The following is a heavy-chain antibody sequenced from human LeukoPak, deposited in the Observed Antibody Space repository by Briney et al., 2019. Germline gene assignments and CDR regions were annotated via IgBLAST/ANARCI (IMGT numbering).Heavy chain of an antibody. CDR3: AKDGTGDYYEDNYYYYGMDV. J-gene: IGHJ6*02. Sequence: GGSLRLSCAASGFTFSSNAMSWVRQAPGKGLEWVSAISGSGGSTYYADSVKGRFTISRDNSKNTLYLQMNSLRAEDTAVYYCAKDGTGDYYEDNYYYYGMDVWGQGTTVTVSS. CDR1: GFTFSSNA. D-gene: IGHD4-17*01. CDR2: ISGSGGST. V-gene: IGHV3-23*01.